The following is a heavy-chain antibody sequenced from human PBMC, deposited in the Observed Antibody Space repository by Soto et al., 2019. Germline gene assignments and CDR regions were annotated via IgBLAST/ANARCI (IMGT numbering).Heavy chain of an antibody. V-gene: IGHV1-69*13. CDR3: ARGPPYLSTGYYLDN. CDR1: GGVFSNYA. D-gene: IGHD3-22*01. J-gene: IGHJ4*02. Sequence: SVKVSCKASGGVFSNYALTWVRQAPGQGLEWVGGIVPVFGTPNYAPKFQGRVTVTAEESTRTGYMELTSLTSEDTAIYYCARGPPYLSTGYYLDNCGQGTLVTVSS. CDR2: IVPVFGTP.